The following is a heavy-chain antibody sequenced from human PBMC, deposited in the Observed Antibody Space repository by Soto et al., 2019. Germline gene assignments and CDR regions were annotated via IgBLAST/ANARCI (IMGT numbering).Heavy chain of an antibody. V-gene: IGHV1-3*01. J-gene: IGHJ3*02. CDR1: GYTFKKYA. Sequence: QVLLVQSGAEVKNPGASVKISCRASGYTFKKYAMHWVRQAPGQRLEWMGWVNPDNGDTKYSQKFQGRVIISRDTSASTAYMEVGSLRYEDRAVYYCARQCSGGSCSSGYPDDSFDIWGQGTMVSVSS. CDR2: VNPDNGDT. D-gene: IGHD2-15*01. CDR3: ARQCSGGSCSSGYPDDSFDI.